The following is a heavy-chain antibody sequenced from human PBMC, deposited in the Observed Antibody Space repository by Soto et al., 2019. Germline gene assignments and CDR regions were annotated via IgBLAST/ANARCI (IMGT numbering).Heavy chain of an antibody. CDR2: IYYSGST. D-gene: IGHD3-16*02. CDR3: ARTPVWGSYRDAFDI. J-gene: IGHJ3*02. CDR1: GGSISSYY. Sequence: SETLSLTCTVSGGSISSYYWSWIRQPPGKGLEWIGYIYYSGSTNYNPSLKSRVTISVDTSKNQFSLKLSSVTAADTAVYYCARTPVWGSYRDAFDIWGQGTMVTVSS. V-gene: IGHV4-59*08.